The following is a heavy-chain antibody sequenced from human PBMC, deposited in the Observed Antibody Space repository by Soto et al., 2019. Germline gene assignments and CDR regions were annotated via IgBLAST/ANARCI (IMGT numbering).Heavy chain of an antibody. V-gene: IGHV4-34*01. CDR1: GGSFSGYY. D-gene: IGHD2-21*01. CDR3: AGGLSGDKVDQ. Sequence: SETLSLTCAVYGGSFSGYYWTWIRQPPGTGLEWIGEINHSGSTNYNPSLKSRPTIPVDTSKTQFSLNLNSVTAADAAVYYCAGGLSGDKVDQWGQGTLVTVSS. CDR2: INHSGST. J-gene: IGHJ4*02.